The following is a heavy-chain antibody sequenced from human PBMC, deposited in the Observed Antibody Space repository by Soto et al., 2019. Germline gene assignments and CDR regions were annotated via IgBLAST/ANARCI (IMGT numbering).Heavy chain of an antibody. CDR2: ISGSGGST. CDR3: AKDDYYDSSGLLAYYYGMDV. D-gene: IGHD3-22*01. J-gene: IGHJ6*02. V-gene: IGHV3-23*01. CDR1: GFTFSSYA. Sequence: PGGSLRLSCAASGFTFSSYAMSWVRQAPGKGLEWVSAISGSGGSTYYADSVKGRFTISRDNSKNTLYLQMNSLRAEDTAVYYCAKDDYYDSSGLLAYYYGMDVWGQGTTVTVSS.